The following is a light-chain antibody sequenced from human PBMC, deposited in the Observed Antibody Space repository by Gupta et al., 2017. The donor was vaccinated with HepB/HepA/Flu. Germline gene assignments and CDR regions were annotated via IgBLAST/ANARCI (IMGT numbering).Light chain of an antibody. V-gene: IGKV1-39*01. J-gene: IGKJ2*02. Sequence: DTQMTQSPSSLSASVGDRVTITCRASQSISSYLNWYQQKPGKAPKHLIYAASSLQSGVPSRFSGSGSGTDFTLTISSLQPEDFATYYCQQSYSTPRTFGQGTKLEIK. CDR2: AAS. CDR1: QSISSY. CDR3: QQSYSTPRT.